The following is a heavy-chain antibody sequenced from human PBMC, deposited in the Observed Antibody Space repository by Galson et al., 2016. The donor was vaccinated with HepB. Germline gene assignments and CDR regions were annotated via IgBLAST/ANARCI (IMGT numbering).Heavy chain of an antibody. CDR2: IIPMFGTP. J-gene: IGHJ5*02. D-gene: IGHD4-17*01. CDR3: ASSLDYGDPFSP. CDR1: GGTFSSET. Sequence: SVKVSCKASGGTFSSETISWVRQAPGQGLEWMGGIIPMFGTPHYAQKFQGRVTITADESTSTVYIELSSLRSQDTAMYYCASSLDYGDPFSPWGQGTRVTVSS. V-gene: IGHV1-69*13.